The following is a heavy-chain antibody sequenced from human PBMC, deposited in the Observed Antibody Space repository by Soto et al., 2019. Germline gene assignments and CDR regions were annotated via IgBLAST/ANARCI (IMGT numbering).Heavy chain of an antibody. J-gene: IGHJ4*02. V-gene: IGHV1-18*01. Sequence: ASVKVSCKASGYTFTSYGISWVRQAPGQGLEWMGWISAYNGNTNYAQKFQGRVTITRDTSASTAYMELSSLRSEDTAVYYCARGGITIFGVVTASSLTFDYWGQGTLVTVSS. D-gene: IGHD3-3*01. CDR1: GYTFTSYG. CDR3: ARGGITIFGVVTASSLTFDY. CDR2: ISAYNGNT.